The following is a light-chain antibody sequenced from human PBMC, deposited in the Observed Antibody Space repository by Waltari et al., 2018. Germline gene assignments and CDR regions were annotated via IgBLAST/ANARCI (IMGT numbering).Light chain of an antibody. CDR2: DAS. CDR3: QQRSNWYT. CDR1: QNIGTF. V-gene: IGKV3-11*01. J-gene: IGKJ2*01. Sequence: EVVLTQSPANLSLSPGERATLSCRASQNIGTFLVWYQQKPGQAPRLLISDASSRAAGIPARFSASGSGTDFTLTISGLEPEDFAVYYCQQRSNWYTFGQGTKLEIK.